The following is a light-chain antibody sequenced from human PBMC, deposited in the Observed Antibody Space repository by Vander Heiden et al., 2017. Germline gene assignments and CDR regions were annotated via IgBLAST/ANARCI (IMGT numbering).Light chain of an antibody. Sequence: DIQMTQSPSSLSASVGDRVTITCRASETILNSLNWYQQKPGKAPNLLIYDASSLQSGVPSRFSGSGSGTNFTLSISRQQPEDFATYYCQQTDSVPKTFGQGTKVDI. CDR1: ETILNS. J-gene: IGKJ1*01. CDR2: DAS. V-gene: IGKV1-39*01. CDR3: QQTDSVPKT.